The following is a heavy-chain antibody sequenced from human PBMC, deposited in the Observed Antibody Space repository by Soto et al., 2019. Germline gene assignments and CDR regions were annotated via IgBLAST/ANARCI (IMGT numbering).Heavy chain of an antibody. CDR3: ARLYCSSSSCYSVGAFDI. J-gene: IGHJ3*02. Sequence: LRLSCAASGFTFSTHGMHWVRQAPGKGLEWVALIWFDGSDKYYADSVKGRFTISRDNSKNTLYLQMNSLRAEDTAVYYCARLYCSSSSCYSVGAFDIRGQGTMVTVSS. V-gene: IGHV3-33*01. CDR2: IWFDGSDK. D-gene: IGHD2-15*01. CDR1: GFTFSTHG.